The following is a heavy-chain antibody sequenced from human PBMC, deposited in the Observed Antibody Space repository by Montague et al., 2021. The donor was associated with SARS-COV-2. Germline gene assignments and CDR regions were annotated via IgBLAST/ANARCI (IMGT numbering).Heavy chain of an antibody. D-gene: IGHD3-3*01. CDR3: ASGKYYDFWSGYYSHDCVSGMDV. CDR1: GGSISSYY. V-gene: IGHV4-4*07. CDR2: IHTSGST. J-gene: IGHJ6*02. Sequence: SETLSLTCTVSGGSISSYYWSWIRQSAGKGLEWIGRIHTSGSTDXNPSLNSRVTMSVDTSKSQSSLKLSSVTAADTAVYYCASGKYYDFWSGYYSHDCVSGMDVWGQGTTVTVSS.